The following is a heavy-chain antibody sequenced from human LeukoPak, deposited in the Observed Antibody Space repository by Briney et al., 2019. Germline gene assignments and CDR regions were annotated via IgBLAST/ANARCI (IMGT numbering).Heavy chain of an antibody. CDR1: GESFSGCS. Sequence: PSETLSLTCAVYGESFSGCSWSWIRQPPGKGLEWIGEINQRRNTNYNPSLKSRVTISIDTSKNQFSLKLSSVTAADTAVYYCARHGWHAWYFDLWGRGTLVTVSS. D-gene: IGHD6-19*01. V-gene: IGHV4-34*01. CDR2: INQRRNT. CDR3: ARHGWHAWYFDL. J-gene: IGHJ2*01.